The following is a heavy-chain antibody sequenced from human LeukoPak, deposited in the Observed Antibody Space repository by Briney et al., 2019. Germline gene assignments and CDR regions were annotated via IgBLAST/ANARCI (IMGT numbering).Heavy chain of an antibody. D-gene: IGHD3-10*01. CDR2: ISWDGGST. CDR3: ARWGSGSYHYFDY. J-gene: IGHJ4*02. Sequence: RGSLRLSCAASGFTFDDYTMHWVRQAPGKGLEWVSLISWDGGSTYYADSVKGRFTISRDNSKNSLYLQMNSLRTEDTALYYCARWGSGSYHYFDYWGQGTLVTVSS. CDR1: GFTFDDYT. V-gene: IGHV3-43*01.